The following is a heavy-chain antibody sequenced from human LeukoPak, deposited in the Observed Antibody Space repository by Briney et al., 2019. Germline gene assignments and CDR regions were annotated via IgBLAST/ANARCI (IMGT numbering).Heavy chain of an antibody. J-gene: IGHJ4*02. CDR2: NRSSNDYI. D-gene: IGHD6-13*01. CDR1: GFTFGIYS. V-gene: IGHV3-21*01. Sequence: GGSLRLSCAASGFTFGIYSMNWVRQAPGKGLECVSSNRSSNDYIYYADSVKGRFTISRDNAKNSLYLHMNSLRAEDTAVYYCARDKEGDSSWYPFDYWGQGTLVTVSS. CDR3: ARDKEGDSSWYPFDY.